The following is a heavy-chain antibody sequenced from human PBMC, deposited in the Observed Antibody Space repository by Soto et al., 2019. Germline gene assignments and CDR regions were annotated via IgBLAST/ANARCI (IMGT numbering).Heavy chain of an antibody. Sequence: SETLSFTCTVSGGSISSSSYYWGWIRQPPGKGLEWIGSIYYSGSTYYNPSLKSRVTISVDTSKNQFSLKLSSVTAADTAVYYCARHDSPRSGWKGRKNWFDPWGQGTLVTVSS. CDR1: GGSISSSSYY. J-gene: IGHJ5*02. CDR2: IYYSGST. D-gene: IGHD6-19*01. CDR3: ARHDSPRSGWKGRKNWFDP. V-gene: IGHV4-39*01.